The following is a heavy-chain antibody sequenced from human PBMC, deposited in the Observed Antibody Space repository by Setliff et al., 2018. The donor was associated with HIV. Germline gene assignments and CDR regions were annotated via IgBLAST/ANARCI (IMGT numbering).Heavy chain of an antibody. CDR1: GYTFTDYY. D-gene: IGHD3-10*01. Sequence: RASVKVSCKASGYTFTDYYMHWVQQAPAKGLEWMGRVDPKNGDTIYAEKLRGRVTITADTSTDTAYMELGSLGSEDTAIYYCATLDYYGSATYNLALHYWGQGTLVTVSS. V-gene: IGHV1-69-2*01. CDR2: VDPKNGDT. J-gene: IGHJ4*02. CDR3: ATLDYYGSATYNLALHY.